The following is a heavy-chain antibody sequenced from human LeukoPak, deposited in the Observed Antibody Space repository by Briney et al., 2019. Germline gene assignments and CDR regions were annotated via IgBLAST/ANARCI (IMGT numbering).Heavy chain of an antibody. V-gene: IGHV3-23*01. Sequence: PGGSLRLSCAASGFTFSSYAMSWVRQAPGKGLEWVSSSGDNTRYADPVKGRFTISRDNSKNTLDLQMNGLRAEDTAVYYCAKSWRYYDSSNYYAFDIWGQGTMVTVSS. J-gene: IGHJ3*02. CDR1: GFTFSSYA. CDR3: AKSWRYYDSSNYYAFDI. CDR2: SGDNT. D-gene: IGHD3-22*01.